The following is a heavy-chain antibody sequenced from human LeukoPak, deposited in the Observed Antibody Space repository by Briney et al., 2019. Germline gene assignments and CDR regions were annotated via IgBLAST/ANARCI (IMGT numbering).Heavy chain of an antibody. Sequence: SETLSLTCTVSGGSISSYYWSWIRQPPGKGLEWIGYIYYSGSTNYNPSLKSRVTMSVDTSKNQFSLKLSSVTAADTAVYYCARDRGYSSSLYYFDYWGQGTLVTVSS. V-gene: IGHV4-59*12. J-gene: IGHJ4*02. CDR2: IYYSGST. CDR3: ARDRGYSSSLYYFDY. CDR1: GGSISSYY. D-gene: IGHD6-13*01.